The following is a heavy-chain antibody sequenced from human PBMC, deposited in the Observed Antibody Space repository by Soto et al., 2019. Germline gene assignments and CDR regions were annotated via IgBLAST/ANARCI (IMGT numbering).Heavy chain of an antibody. CDR3: ARLYASGRWFDP. Sequence: QVQLQESGPGLVKPSGTLSLTCAVSSGSISSSNWWSWVRQPPGKGLEWIGEINHSGSTNYNPSRKSRVTIAVDKSKNQFSLKLSSVTAADTAVYYCARLYASGRWFDPWGQGTLVTVSS. CDR2: INHSGST. D-gene: IGHD3-10*01. J-gene: IGHJ5*02. CDR1: SGSISSSNW. V-gene: IGHV4-4*02.